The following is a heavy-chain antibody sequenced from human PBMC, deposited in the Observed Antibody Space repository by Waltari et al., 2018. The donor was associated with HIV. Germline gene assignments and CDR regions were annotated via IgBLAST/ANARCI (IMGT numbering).Heavy chain of an antibody. Sequence: EVQLVESGGVVVQPGGSLRLSCAASGFTLDDYAMYGVRQAPGNGLEWVYLISWDGGSTYYADSVKGRFTISRDNSKTSLYLQMNSLRAEDTALYYCSTYGDSEAFDIWGQGTMATVSS. CDR3: STYGDSEAFDI. CDR1: GFTLDDYA. J-gene: IGHJ3*02. V-gene: IGHV3-43D*03. D-gene: IGHD4-17*01. CDR2: ISWDGGST.